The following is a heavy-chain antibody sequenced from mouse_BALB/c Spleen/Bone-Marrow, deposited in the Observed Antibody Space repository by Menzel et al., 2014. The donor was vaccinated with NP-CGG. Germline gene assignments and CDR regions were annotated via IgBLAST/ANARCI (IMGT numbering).Heavy chain of an antibody. CDR3: ARFPMDY. J-gene: IGHJ4*01. Sequence: EVKLMESGGGLVQPGGSLRLSCTTSGFTFTDYYMSWVRQPPGKALEWLAFIRNKAYGYTTEYSASVRGRYTISRDNSQSILYLQMNPLRAEDSATYYCARFPMDYWGQGTSVPVSS. CDR2: IRNKAYGYTT. V-gene: IGHV7-3*02. CDR1: GFTFTDYY.